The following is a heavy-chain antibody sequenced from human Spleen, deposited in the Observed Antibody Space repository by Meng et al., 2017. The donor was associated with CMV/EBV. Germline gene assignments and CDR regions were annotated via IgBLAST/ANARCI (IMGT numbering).Heavy chain of an antibody. CDR3: ARGAGYTGNNRGLY. V-gene: IGHV3-30*02. CDR2: IQYDGRIE. D-gene: IGHD5-12*01. Sequence: GGSLRLSCAASGFTFSSYGMHWVRQVPGKGLEWVAFIQYDGRIEYHADSVKGRFTISRDNFRTTLYLQMNSLRPEDTAIYYCARGAGYTGNNRGLYWGQGALVTVSS. CDR1: GFTFSSYG. J-gene: IGHJ4*02.